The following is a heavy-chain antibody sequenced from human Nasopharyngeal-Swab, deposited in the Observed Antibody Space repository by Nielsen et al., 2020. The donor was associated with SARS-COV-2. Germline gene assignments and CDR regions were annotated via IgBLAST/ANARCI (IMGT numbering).Heavy chain of an antibody. Sequence: WVRQAPGQGLEWMGGIIPIFGTANYAQKFQGRGTITADESTSTAYMELSSLRSEDTAVYYCARGPSSGYYLYAFDIWGQGTMVTVSS. CDR3: ARGPSSGYYLYAFDI. D-gene: IGHD3-22*01. V-gene: IGHV1-69*01. CDR2: IIPIFGTA. J-gene: IGHJ3*02.